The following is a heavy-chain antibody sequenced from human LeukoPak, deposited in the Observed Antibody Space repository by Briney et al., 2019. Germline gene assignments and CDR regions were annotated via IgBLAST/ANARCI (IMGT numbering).Heavy chain of an antibody. CDR2: ISCNSGSI. CDR3: AKGVAAGYYYYMDV. Sequence: PGRSLRLSCAASGFTFDDYAMHWGRQAPGKGLEWVSGISCNSGSIGYADSVKGRFTISRDNSKNSLYLQMNSLRAEDTALYYCAKGVAAGYYYYMDVWGKGTTVTVSS. D-gene: IGHD6-13*01. V-gene: IGHV3-9*01. J-gene: IGHJ6*03. CDR1: GFTFDDYA.